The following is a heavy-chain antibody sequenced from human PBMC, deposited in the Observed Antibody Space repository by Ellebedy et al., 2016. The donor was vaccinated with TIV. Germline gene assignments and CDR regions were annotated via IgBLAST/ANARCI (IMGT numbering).Heavy chain of an antibody. D-gene: IGHD5-18*01. Sequence: PGGSLRLSCAASGFTFSSYGMHWVRQAPSKGLEWVAVIGSDVTSQYYAASVKGRFTISRDSSKNTVYLQMNSLRAEDTAVYYCASLRGYNYGVKPSADLEIWGQGTMVTVSS. CDR1: GFTFSSYG. V-gene: IGHV3-33*01. CDR3: ASLRGYNYGVKPSADLEI. CDR2: IGSDVTSQ. J-gene: IGHJ3*01.